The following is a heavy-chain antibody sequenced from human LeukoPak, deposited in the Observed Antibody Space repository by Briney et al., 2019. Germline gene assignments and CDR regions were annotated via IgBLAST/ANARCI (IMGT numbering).Heavy chain of an antibody. D-gene: IGHD2-2*01. CDR1: GFTFSSYA. J-gene: IGHJ6*02. CDR2: ISGSGGST. Sequence: GGSLRLSCAASGFTFSSYAMSWVRQASGKGLEWVSAISGSGGSTYYADSVKGRLTISRDNSMNTLYLQMNSLRVDDTAVYYCAREQVVVGRGYYGMDVWGQGTTVTVSS. V-gene: IGHV3-23*01. CDR3: AREQVVVGRGYYGMDV.